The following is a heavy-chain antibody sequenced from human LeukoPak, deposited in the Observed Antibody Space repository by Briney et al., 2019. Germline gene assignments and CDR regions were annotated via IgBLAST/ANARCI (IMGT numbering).Heavy chain of an antibody. CDR3: AIDPNRGTHS. Sequence: PGGSLRLSCAASGFTFSTYTMYWVRHPPGKRLEWVSIIGSSGGGIHYADSVKGRFTISRDNSKNALYLQMNSLRVEDTAVYHCAIDPNRGTHSWGQGVLVTVSS. CDR1: GFTFSTYT. D-gene: IGHD7-27*01. V-gene: IGHV3-23*01. J-gene: IGHJ4*02. CDR2: IGSSGGGI.